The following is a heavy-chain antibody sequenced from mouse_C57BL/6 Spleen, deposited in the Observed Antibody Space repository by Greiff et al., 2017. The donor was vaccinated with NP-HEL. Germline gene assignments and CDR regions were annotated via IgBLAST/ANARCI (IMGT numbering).Heavy chain of an antibody. CDR1: GYTFTSYW. Sequence: QVQLQQPGAELVMPGASVKLSCKASGYTFTSYWMHWVKQRPGQGLEWIGEIDPSDSYTNYNQKFKGKSTLTVDKSSSTAYMQLSSLTAEDSAVYYCARDGIVRTWFAYWGQGTLVTVSA. D-gene: IGHD2-1*01. J-gene: IGHJ3*01. CDR2: IDPSDSYT. CDR3: ARDGIVRTWFAY. V-gene: IGHV1-69*01.